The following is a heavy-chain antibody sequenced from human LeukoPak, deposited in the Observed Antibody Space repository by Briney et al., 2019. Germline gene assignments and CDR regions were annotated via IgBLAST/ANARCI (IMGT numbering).Heavy chain of an antibody. CDR2: IGGVSESF. V-gene: IGHV3-23*01. CDR1: GFTFSSYA. J-gene: IGHJ6*02. Sequence: GGSLRLSCAASGFTFSSYAMHWVRQAPGKGLEWVSIIGGVSESFYYADSVKGRFTVSRDNSKDTLYLQINSLRDEDTAVYYCARRWLGDPYGMDVWGQGTTVSVSS. D-gene: IGHD3-10*01. CDR3: ARRWLGDPYGMDV.